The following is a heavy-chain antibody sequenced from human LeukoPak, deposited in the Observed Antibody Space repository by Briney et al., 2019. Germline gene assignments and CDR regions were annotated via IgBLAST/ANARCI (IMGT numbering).Heavy chain of an antibody. CDR1: GGSIRSSNYY. D-gene: IGHD6-13*01. V-gene: IGHV4-39*07. CDR3: ARGASYTSTSYFFDY. CDR2: IYYSGST. J-gene: IGHJ4*02. Sequence: SETLPLTCTVSGGSIRSSNYYWGWIRQPPGRGLEWIGIIYYSGSTYYNPSLKSRVTTSLDTSKNQFSLRLNSVTAADTAVYYCARGASYTSTSYFFDYWGQGTLVTVSS.